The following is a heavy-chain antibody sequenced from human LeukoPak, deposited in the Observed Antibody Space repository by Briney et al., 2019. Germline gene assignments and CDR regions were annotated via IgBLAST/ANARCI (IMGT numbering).Heavy chain of an antibody. CDR3: AKGWTCSSTSCYRGY. Sequence: GGSLRLSCAASGFTFSSYGMHWVRQAPGKGLEWVAFIRYDGSNKYYADSVKGRFTISRDNSKNTLYLQMNSLRAEDTAVYYCAKGWTCSSTSCYRGYWGQGTLVTVSS. V-gene: IGHV3-30*02. CDR1: GFTFSSYG. D-gene: IGHD2-2*01. J-gene: IGHJ4*02. CDR2: IRYDGSNK.